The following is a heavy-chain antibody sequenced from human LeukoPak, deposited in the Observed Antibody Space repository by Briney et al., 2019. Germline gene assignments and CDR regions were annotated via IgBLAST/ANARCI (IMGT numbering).Heavy chain of an antibody. D-gene: IGHD3-3*01. CDR2: IIPIFGTA. Sequence: ASVKVSCKASGGTFSSYAISWVRQAPGQGLEWMGGIIPIFGTANYAQKFQGRVTITADESTSTAYMELSSLRSEDTAVYYCAIFLGVDAAYYFDYWGQGTLVTVSS. V-gene: IGHV1-69*13. CDR1: GGTFSSYA. CDR3: AIFLGVDAAYYFDY. J-gene: IGHJ4*02.